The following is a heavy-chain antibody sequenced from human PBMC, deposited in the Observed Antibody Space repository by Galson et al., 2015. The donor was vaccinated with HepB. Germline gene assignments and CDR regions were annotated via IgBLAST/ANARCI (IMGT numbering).Heavy chain of an antibody. CDR3: ARGAIAAAGESKNNWFDP. CDR2: IIPILGIA. V-gene: IGHV1-69*02. D-gene: IGHD6-13*01. CDR1: GGTFSSYT. Sequence: SVKVSCTASGGTFSSYTISWVRQAPGQGLEWMGRIIPILGIANYAQKFQGRVTITADKSTSTAYMELSSLRSEDTAVYYCARGAIAAAGESKNNWFDPWGQGTLVTVSS. J-gene: IGHJ5*02.